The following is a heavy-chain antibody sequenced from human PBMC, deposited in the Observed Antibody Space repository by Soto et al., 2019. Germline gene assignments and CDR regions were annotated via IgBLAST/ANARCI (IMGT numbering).Heavy chain of an antibody. D-gene: IGHD3-16*02. J-gene: IGHJ4*02. V-gene: IGHV3-30*18. CDR3: AKADNDYVWGSYHKPLYYFDY. Sequence: GGRRGGYGGGSGLTLCRYKMHWVSQAPGKGLEWVAVISYDGSNKYYADSVKGRFTISRDNSKNTLYLQMNSLRAEDTAVYYCAKADNDYVWGSYHKPLYYFDYWGQATLVTVSS. CDR1: GLTLCRYK. CDR2: ISYDGSNK.